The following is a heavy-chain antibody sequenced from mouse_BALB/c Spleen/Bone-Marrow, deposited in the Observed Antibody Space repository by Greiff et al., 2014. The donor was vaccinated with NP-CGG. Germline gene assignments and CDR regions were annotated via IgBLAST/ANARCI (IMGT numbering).Heavy chain of an antibody. CDR3: APYYYGSSQFAY. V-gene: IGHV14-3*02. CDR1: GFNIKDTY. Sequence: VHVKQSGAELVKPGASVKLSCTASGFNIKDTYMHWVEQRPEQGLEWIGRIDPANGNTKYDPKFQGKATITADTSSNTAYLQLSSLTSEDTAVYYCAPYYYGSSQFAYWGQGTLVTVSA. D-gene: IGHD1-1*01. CDR2: IDPANGNT. J-gene: IGHJ3*01.